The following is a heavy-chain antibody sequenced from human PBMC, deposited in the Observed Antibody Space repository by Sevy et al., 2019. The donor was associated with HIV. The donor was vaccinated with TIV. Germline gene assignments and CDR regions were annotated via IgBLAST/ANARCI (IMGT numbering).Heavy chain of an antibody. CDR3: ATRSLNSGPYFDP. CDR2: ISSEGSTT. CDR1: GFTFSRYV. V-gene: IGHV3-23*01. D-gene: IGHD1-1*01. J-gene: IGHJ4*02. Sequence: GGSLRLSCAASGFTFSRYVMNWVRQAPGKGLEWVSGISSEGSTTYYADSVKGRFTISRDNSKSTLYLQMNSLRAEDTAVYYCATRSLNSGPYFDPWGQGTLVTVSS.